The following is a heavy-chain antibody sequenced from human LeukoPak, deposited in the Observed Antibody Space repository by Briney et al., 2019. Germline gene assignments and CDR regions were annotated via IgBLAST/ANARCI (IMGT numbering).Heavy chain of an antibody. D-gene: IGHD6-13*01. J-gene: IGHJ6*03. V-gene: IGHV3-7*01. Sequence: GGSLRLSCAASGFTFSRYWMSWVRQAPGKGLEWVANIKQDGGEIYYVDSVKGRFTISRDNAENSLYLQMNSLRAEDTAVYYCARAAIAAARIYYYMDVWGKGTTVTVSS. CDR2: IKQDGGEI. CDR3: ARAAIAAARIYYYMDV. CDR1: GFTFSRYW.